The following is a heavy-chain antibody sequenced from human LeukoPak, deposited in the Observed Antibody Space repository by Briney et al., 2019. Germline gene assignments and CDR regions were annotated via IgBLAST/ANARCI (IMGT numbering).Heavy chain of an antibody. J-gene: IGHJ4*02. CDR2: IYYSGST. V-gene: IGHV4-59*01. Sequence: SETLSLTCTVSGGSISSYYWSWIRQPPGKELEWIGYIYYSGSTNYNPSLKSRVTISVDTSKNQFSLKLSSVAAADTAVYYCARADDDYCSGGSCLLDYWGQGTLVTVSS. D-gene: IGHD2-15*01. CDR1: GGSISSYY. CDR3: ARADDDYCSGGSCLLDY.